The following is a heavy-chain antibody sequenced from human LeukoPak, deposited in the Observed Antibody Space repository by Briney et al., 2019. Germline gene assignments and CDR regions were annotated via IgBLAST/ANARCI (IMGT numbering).Heavy chain of an antibody. CDR3: ARYRSANWFDP. CDR2: IKQDGSEK. V-gene: IGHV3-7*01. Sequence: SGGSLRLSCAASGFTFSSYWMSWVRQAPGKGLEWVANIKQDGSEKYYVDSVKGRFTISRDNAKHSLYLQMNSLRAEDTAVYYCARYRSANWFDPWGQGTLVTVSS. CDR1: GFTFSSYW. J-gene: IGHJ5*02. D-gene: IGHD3-16*02.